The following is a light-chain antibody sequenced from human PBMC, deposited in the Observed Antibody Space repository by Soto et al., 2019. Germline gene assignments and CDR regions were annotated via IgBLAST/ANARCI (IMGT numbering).Light chain of an antibody. CDR2: EVS. Sequence: QSALTQPPSASGSPGQSVTISCTGTRSDVGDYDYVSWYQQHPGKVPKVIIYEVSNRPSGVSNRFSGSKSGSTASLTISGLQAEDEADYFCSSYTSDSGRIFGGGTKVTVL. CDR3: SSYTSDSGRI. V-gene: IGLV2-14*01. J-gene: IGLJ2*01. CDR1: RSDVGDYDY.